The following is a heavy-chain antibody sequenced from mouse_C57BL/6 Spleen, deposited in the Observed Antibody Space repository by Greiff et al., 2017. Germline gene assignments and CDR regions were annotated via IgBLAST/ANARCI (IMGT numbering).Heavy chain of an antibody. CDR3: ERSEDGYYGVAMDY. CDR2: FNPSRGYT. V-gene: IGHV1-7*01. CDR1: AYTFTTYR. D-gene: IGHD2-3*01. Sequence: QVQLQQSGAELAKPGASVKLSCKAPAYTFTTYRLHWVNQRPGQGLEWIGYFNPSRGYTKYNQKFKAKDTLTAAKSSSPAYLLLSSLPYKDSGIYYCERSEDGYYGVAMDYGGQGTTVTVSS. J-gene: IGHJ4*01.